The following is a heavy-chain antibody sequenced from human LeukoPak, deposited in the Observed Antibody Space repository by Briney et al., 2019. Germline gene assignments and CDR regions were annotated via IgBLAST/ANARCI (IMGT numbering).Heavy chain of an antibody. Sequence: GSLRLSCAASGFTFSSYAMSWVRQPPGKGLEWIGEINHSGSTNYNPSLKSRVTISVDTSKNQFSLKLSSVTAADTAVYYCARRYDILTGYFFRPGPTRVDVWGQGTTVTVSS. CDR2: INHSGST. CDR3: ARRYDILTGYFFRPGPTRVDV. V-gene: IGHV4-34*01. D-gene: IGHD3-9*01. CDR1: GFTFSSYA. J-gene: IGHJ6*02.